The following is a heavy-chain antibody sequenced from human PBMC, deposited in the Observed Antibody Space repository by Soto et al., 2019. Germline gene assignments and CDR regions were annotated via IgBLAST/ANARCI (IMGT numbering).Heavy chain of an antibody. CDR3: ARHSHHYYDSSGYSHYYYYYGRDV. V-gene: IGHV3-21*01. D-gene: IGHD3-22*01. Sequence: WGSLRLSCAASGFTFSSYSMNWVRQAAGKGLEWVSSISSRSGCVDYADSEKGQFTIARDNDKKSLYLQMNSLRPDDTAVYYCARHSHHYYDSSGYSHYYYYYGRDVGGQGTTVTVPS. CDR1: GFTFSSYS. CDR2: ISSRSGCV. J-gene: IGHJ6*02.